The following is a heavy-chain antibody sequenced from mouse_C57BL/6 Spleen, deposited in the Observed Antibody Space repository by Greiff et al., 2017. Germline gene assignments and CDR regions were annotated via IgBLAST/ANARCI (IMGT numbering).Heavy chain of an antibody. CDR1: GFSFNTYA. CDR2: IRSKSNNYAT. Sequence: EVKLMESGGGLVQPKGSLKLSCAASGFSFNTYAMNWVRQAPGTGLEWVARIRSKSNNYATYYADSVKDRFTISRDDSESMLYLQMNNLKTEDTAMYYCVRGGSNSYAMDYWGQGTSVTVSS. CDR3: VRGGSNSYAMDY. V-gene: IGHV10-1*01. D-gene: IGHD2-5*01. J-gene: IGHJ4*01.